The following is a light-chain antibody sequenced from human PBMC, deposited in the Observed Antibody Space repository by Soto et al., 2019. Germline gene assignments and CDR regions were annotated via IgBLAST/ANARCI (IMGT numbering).Light chain of an antibody. CDR2: GAS. CDR3: QQYVSSPWA. CDR1: QSVSSSY. J-gene: IGKJ1*01. Sequence: LPPGERATLSCRASQSVSSSYLAWYXQKXGQXXRXXXYGASRRATGIPDRFSGSGYGTDFTLTISRLEPEDFAVYYCQQYVSSPWAFGQGNKVDIK. V-gene: IGKV3-20*01.